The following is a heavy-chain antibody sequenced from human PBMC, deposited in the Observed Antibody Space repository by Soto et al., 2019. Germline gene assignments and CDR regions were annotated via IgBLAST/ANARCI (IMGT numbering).Heavy chain of an antibody. CDR2: ISSSSSTI. CDR1: GFTFSSYS. Sequence: GGSLRLSCAASGFTFSSYSMNWVRQAPGKGLEWVSYISSSSSTIYYADSVKGRFTISRDNAKNSLYLQMNSLRDEDTAVYYCARIVVVPAAMSVGGKYYYYGMDVWGQGTTVTVSS. D-gene: IGHD2-2*01. V-gene: IGHV3-48*02. CDR3: ARIVVVPAAMSVGGKYYYYGMDV. J-gene: IGHJ6*02.